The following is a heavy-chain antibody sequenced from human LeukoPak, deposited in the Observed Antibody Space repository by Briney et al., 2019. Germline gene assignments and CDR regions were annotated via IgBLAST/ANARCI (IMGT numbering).Heavy chain of an antibody. V-gene: IGHV3-23*01. CDR1: GFTFSTYA. D-gene: IGHD2-2*01. Sequence: PGGSLRLSCAASGFTFSTYAMSWVRQAPGKGLEWVSIISGSGGSTYYADSVKGRFTISRDNSKNTLYLQMNSLRAEDTAVYYCALGRYCSSTSCYFYYWGRGTLVTVSS. CDR2: ISGSGGST. CDR3: ALGRYCSSTSCYFYY. J-gene: IGHJ4*02.